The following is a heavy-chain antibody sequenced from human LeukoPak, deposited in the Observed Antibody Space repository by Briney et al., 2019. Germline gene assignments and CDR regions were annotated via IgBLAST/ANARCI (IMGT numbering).Heavy chain of an antibody. Sequence: PGGSLRLSCAASGFTFSSYSMNWVRQAPGKGLEWVSSISSSSSYIYYADSVKGRFTISRDNAKNSLYLQMNSLRAEDTAVYYCARDRHWRFLEWFDAFDIWGQGTMVTVSS. J-gene: IGHJ3*02. CDR1: GFTFSSYS. CDR2: ISSSSSYI. V-gene: IGHV3-21*01. D-gene: IGHD3-3*01. CDR3: ARDRHWRFLEWFDAFDI.